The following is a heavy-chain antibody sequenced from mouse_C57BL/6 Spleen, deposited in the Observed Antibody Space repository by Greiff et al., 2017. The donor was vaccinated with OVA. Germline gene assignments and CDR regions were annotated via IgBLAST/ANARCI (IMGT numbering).Heavy chain of an antibody. J-gene: IGHJ1*03. CDR3: ARQAGSSDWYFDV. CDR2: ISSGGSYT. D-gene: IGHD1-1*01. Sequence: EVKLVESGGDLVKPGGSLKLSCAASGFTFSSYGMSWVRQTPDKRLEWVATISSGGSYTYYPDSVKGRFTISRDNAKNTLYLQMSSLKSEDTAMYYCARQAGSSDWYFDVWGTGTTVTVSS. V-gene: IGHV5-6*01. CDR1: GFTFSSYG.